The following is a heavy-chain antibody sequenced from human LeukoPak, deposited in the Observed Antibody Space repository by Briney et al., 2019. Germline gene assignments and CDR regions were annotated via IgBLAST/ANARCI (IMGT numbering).Heavy chain of an antibody. J-gene: IGHJ5*02. V-gene: IGHV4-34*01. CDR1: GGSISGYY. D-gene: IGHD3-3*01. Sequence: SETLSLTCSVSGGSISGYYWSWARQPPGKGLEWIGEINHSGSTNYNPSLKSRVTISVDTSKNQFSLKLTSVTAADTAVYYCASRYVSSEVVIIPTAKNSWFDPWGQGTLVTVSS. CDR3: ASRYVSSEVVIIPTAKNSWFDP. CDR2: INHSGST.